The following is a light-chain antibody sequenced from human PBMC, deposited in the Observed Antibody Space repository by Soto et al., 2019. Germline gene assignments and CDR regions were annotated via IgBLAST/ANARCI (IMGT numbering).Light chain of an antibody. CDR3: QQLHGYPIT. Sequence: DIQMTQSPSTLSASVGDRVTITCRASQSISSWLSWYQQKPGKAPKLLIYDASSLQSGVPSRFSGSGSGTEFTLTISGLQPDDFATYYCQQLHGYPITFGQGTRLEIK. J-gene: IGKJ5*01. CDR2: DAS. V-gene: IGKV1-5*01. CDR1: QSISSW.